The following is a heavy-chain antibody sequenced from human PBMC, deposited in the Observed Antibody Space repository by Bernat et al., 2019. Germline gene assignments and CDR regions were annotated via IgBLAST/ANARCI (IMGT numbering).Heavy chain of an antibody. V-gene: IGHV3-30*04. CDR2: VSYDGRNK. CDR1: GFTFSDYS. Sequence: VQLVESGGGVVQPGRSLRLSCVASGFTFSDYSLHWVRQAPGKGLEWVAVVSYDGRNKYYADSVQARFIISIDDSENTLYLQMDSLKSEDTAEYYCVSDGAALYYRHGQAVWGRGTPVTVSS. J-gene: IGHJ6*02. CDR3: VSDGAALYYRHGQAV. D-gene: IGHD1-26*01.